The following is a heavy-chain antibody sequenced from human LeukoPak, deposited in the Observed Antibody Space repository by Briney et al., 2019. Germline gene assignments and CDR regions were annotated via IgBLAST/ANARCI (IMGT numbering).Heavy chain of an antibody. J-gene: IGHJ4*02. CDR1: GFIFSSYE. CDR3: ARDSGYYASGSLDY. V-gene: IGHV3-48*03. Sequence: PGGSLRVSCAASGFIFSSYEMNWVRQAPGKGLEWVSHISSSGSTIYYADSVKGRFTISRDNAKNSPYLQMNSLRAEDTAVYYCARDSGYYASGSLDYWGQGTLVTVSS. D-gene: IGHD3-10*01. CDR2: ISSSGSTI.